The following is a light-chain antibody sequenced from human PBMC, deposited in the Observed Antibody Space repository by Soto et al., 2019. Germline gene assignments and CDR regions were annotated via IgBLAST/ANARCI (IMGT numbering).Light chain of an antibody. CDR1: ISDVSGYNF. Sequence: QSVLTQPASVSGSPGQSITLSCTGTISDVSGYNFVSWYQQYPGEAPKLMIYDVSNRPSGVSNRFSGSKSGNTASLTISGLQAEDEADYYCSSYTSSNTYVFGTGTKVTVL. V-gene: IGLV2-14*03. CDR3: SSYTSSNTYV. CDR2: DVS. J-gene: IGLJ1*01.